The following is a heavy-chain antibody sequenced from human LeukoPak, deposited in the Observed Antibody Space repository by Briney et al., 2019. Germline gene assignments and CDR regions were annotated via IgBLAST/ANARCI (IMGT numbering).Heavy chain of an antibody. CDR1: GFTFSSYA. J-gene: IGHJ5*02. CDR3: ARLTWFDP. CDR2: ISYDGSNK. V-gene: IGHV3-30*01. Sequence: GGPLRLSCAASGFTFSSYALHWVRQAPGKGLEWVAVISYDGSNKYFADSVKGRFTISRDNSKNTLYLQMNSLRSEDTAVYYCARLTWFDPWGQGTLVTVSS.